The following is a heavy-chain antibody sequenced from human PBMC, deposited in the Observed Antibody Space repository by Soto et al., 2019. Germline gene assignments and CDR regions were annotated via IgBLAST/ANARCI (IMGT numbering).Heavy chain of an antibody. Sequence: QVQLVQSGAEVKKPGSSVKVSCKASGGTFSSYTISWVRQAPGQGLEWMGRIIPILGIANYAQKFQGRVTITADKSTSTAYMELSSLRSEDTAVYYCARTSDYYDSSGYYGPGGDWGQGTLVTVSS. CDR2: IIPILGIA. CDR3: ARTSDYYDSSGYYGPGGD. D-gene: IGHD3-22*01. J-gene: IGHJ4*02. V-gene: IGHV1-69*02. CDR1: GGTFSSYT.